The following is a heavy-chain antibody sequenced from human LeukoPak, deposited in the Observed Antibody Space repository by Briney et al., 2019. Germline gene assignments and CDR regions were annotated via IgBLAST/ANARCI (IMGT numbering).Heavy chain of an antibody. V-gene: IGHV3-23*01. CDR1: GFKFGTYA. J-gene: IGHJ4*02. D-gene: IGHD2-15*01. Sequence: PGASLRLSCEASGFKFGTYAMTWVRQAPGKGLEWVSTLSGTGGSTYYADSVKGRFTISRDNSGNTLFLQMNSLKAEDTAIYYCAKNRRVEATPVDYWGQGTLVTVSS. CDR3: AKNRRVEATPVDY. CDR2: LSGTGGST.